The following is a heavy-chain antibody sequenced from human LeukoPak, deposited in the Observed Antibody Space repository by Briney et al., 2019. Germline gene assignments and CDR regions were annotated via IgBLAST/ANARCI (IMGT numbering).Heavy chain of an antibody. V-gene: IGHV4-59*08. D-gene: IGHD3-3*02. CDR2: IYYSGST. J-gene: IGHJ4*02. Sequence: SETLSLTCTVSGDSISSYYWSWIRQPPGKGLEWIAYIYYSGSTNYNPSLKSRVTISVDTSKNQFSLKLSSVTAADTAVYYCARLLAGRYFDSWGQGTLVTVSS. CDR1: GDSISSYY. CDR3: ARLLAGRYFDS.